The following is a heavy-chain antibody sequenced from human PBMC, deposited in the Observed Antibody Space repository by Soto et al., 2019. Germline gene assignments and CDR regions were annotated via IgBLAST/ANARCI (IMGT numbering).Heavy chain of an antibody. J-gene: IGHJ1*01. CDR2: VNPSGGST. D-gene: IGHD2-15*01. Sequence: ASVKVSCKASGYIFTAYSMHWVRWAPGQGLEWMGVVNPSGGSTNYAQKFQGRITLTRDTSKNTVYMDLSSLTSEDTAVYYCAREENFSDGICYPKYIQRWGQGTLVTVSS. V-gene: IGHV1-46*01. CDR3: AREENFSDGICYPKYIQR. CDR1: GYIFTAYS.